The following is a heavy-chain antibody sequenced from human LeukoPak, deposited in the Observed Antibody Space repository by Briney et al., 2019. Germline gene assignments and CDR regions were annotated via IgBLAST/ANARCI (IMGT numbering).Heavy chain of an antibody. CDR1: GYTFTSYG. CDR2: FNPNSGGGP. V-gene: IGHV1-2*02. J-gene: IGHJ4*02. D-gene: IGHD3-10*01. Sequence: ASVKVSCKASGYTFTSYGISWVRQAPGQGLEWIGWFNPNSGGGPKYAQKFQGRVTMTSDTSITTAYMELSRLRSDDTAVYYCARDYYGSGSCSDWGQGTLVTVSS. CDR3: ARDYYGSGSCSD.